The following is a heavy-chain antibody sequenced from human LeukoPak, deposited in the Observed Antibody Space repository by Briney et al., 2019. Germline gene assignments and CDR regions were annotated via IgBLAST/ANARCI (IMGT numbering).Heavy chain of an antibody. CDR2: IYTSGST. Sequence: ASETLSLTCTVSGGSISSYYWSWIRQPAGKGLEWIGRIYTSGSTNYNPSLKSRVTISVDTSKNQFSLKRSSVTAPDTAVSYCARDLSITMVRGGYYYYYMDVWGKGTTVTVSS. D-gene: IGHD3-10*01. CDR1: GGSISSYY. V-gene: IGHV4-4*07. CDR3: ARDLSITMVRGGYYYYYMDV. J-gene: IGHJ6*03.